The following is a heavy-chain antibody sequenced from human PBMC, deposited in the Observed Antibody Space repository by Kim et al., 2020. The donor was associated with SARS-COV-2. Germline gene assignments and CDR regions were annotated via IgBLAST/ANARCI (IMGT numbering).Heavy chain of an antibody. J-gene: IGHJ5*02. CDR1: GFTFSSYG. Sequence: GGSLRLSCAASGFTFSSYGMHWVRQAPGKGLEWVAVISYDGSNKYYADSVKGRFTISRDNSKNTLYLQMNSQRAEDTAVYYCARTDYYDSSGYRSPWGQGTLVTVSS. V-gene: IGHV3-30*03. CDR3: ARTDYYDSSGYRSP. D-gene: IGHD3-22*01. CDR2: ISYDGSNK.